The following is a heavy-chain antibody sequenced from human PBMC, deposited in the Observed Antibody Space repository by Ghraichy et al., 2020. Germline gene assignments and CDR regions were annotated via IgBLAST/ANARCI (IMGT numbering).Heavy chain of an antibody. Sequence: GGSLRLSCAASGFTFNIYAMTWVRQAPGKGLEWVSVIRGSGGSCGSGGSAGTTSYADSVKGRFTISRDDSKNTLYLQMNSLRAEDTAVYYCARASTSGGTCYSSLDRWGQGTLVTVSS. CDR2: IRGSGGSCGSGGSAGTT. D-gene: IGHD2-15*01. J-gene: IGHJ5*02. V-gene: IGHV3-23*01. CDR1: GFTFNIYA. CDR3: ARASTSGGTCYSSLDR.